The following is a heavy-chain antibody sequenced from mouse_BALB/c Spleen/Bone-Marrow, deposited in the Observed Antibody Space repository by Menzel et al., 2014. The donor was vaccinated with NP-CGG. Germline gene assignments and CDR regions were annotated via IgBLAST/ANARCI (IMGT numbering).Heavy chain of an antibody. CDR1: GFSLKNYG. CDR2: IGTGRGT. Sequence: QVQLKQSGPGLVAPSQSLSITCTVSGFSLKNYGVHWVHQPPGKGLEWLGVIGTGRGTNYNSALMSRLSISKDNSKSQVFLKMNSLQTDDTAMYYCARDRAYGNWYFDVWGAGTTVTVSS. CDR3: ARDRAYGNWYFDV. D-gene: IGHD2-1*01. J-gene: IGHJ1*01. V-gene: IGHV2-9*02.